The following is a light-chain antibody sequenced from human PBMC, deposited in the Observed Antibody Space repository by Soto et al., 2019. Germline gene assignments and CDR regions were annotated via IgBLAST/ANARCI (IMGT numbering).Light chain of an antibody. J-gene: IGKJ3*01. CDR2: TAS. CDR3: QQTSAAPFT. V-gene: IGKV1-39*01. Sequence: DIQITQSPSSLSASVGDRVTITCRASQNINTYLNWYQQRPGQAPQLLIFTASSFQGGVPARFSASGSRTDFTLTISSLQPDDFATYYCQQTSAAPFTFGPGTKVDIK. CDR1: QNINTY.